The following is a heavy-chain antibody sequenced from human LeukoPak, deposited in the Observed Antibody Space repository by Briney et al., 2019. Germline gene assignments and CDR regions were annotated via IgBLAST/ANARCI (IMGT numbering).Heavy chain of an antibody. Sequence: ASVKVSCKASGYTFTGYYMHWVRQAPGQGLEWMGWINPNSGGTNYAQKFQGRVAMTRDTSISTAYMELSRLRSDDTAVYYCARSRTGSGFLFDYWGQGTLVTVSS. J-gene: IGHJ4*02. D-gene: IGHD3-10*01. CDR3: ARSRTGSGFLFDY. CDR1: GYTFTGYY. CDR2: INPNSGGT. V-gene: IGHV1-2*02.